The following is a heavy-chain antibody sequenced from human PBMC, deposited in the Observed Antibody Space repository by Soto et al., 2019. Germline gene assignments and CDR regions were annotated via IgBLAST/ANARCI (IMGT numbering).Heavy chain of an antibody. J-gene: IGHJ5*02. CDR1: GYTFSNYG. D-gene: IGHD2-2*01. CDR2: ISLYSDGT. CDR3: ARVVPGAEAWFGP. V-gene: IGHV1-18*01. Sequence: ASVKVSCKTSGYTFSNYGITWVRQAPGQPLEWLGWISLYSDGTNYAQRFQGRVSMTTDTSTTTAYMELRSLRSDDTAVYYCARVVPGAEAWFGPWGQGTLVTVSS.